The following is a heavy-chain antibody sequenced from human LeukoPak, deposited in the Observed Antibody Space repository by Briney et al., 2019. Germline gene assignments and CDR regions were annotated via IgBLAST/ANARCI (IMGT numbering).Heavy chain of an antibody. V-gene: IGHV3-66*01. Sequence: GRSLRLSCAASGFTVTTSHMAWVRQAPGRGLEWVSVIYDADRTNYGDSVKDRLTISRDNSKNTLHLQMNSLRGEDTALYYCARASQWLAFDYWGQGALVTVSS. CDR1: GFTVTTSH. D-gene: IGHD6-19*01. J-gene: IGHJ4*02. CDR3: ARASQWLAFDY. CDR2: IYDADRT.